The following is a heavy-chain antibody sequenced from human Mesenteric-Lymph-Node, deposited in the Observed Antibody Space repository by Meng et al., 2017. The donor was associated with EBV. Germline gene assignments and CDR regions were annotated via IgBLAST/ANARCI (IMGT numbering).Heavy chain of an antibody. Sequence: QVQLVRCVAEVKKPGASGKVACEASGYTFTSYALHWVRQAPGQRLEWMGWINVGNGDTKYSQKFHGRVTITRDTSATTAYMELRSLTSEDTAVYYCARDSTGDSRRFDPWGKGTLVTVSS. CDR2: INVGNGDT. CDR1: GYTFTSYA. V-gene: IGHV1-3*01. CDR3: ARDSTGDSRRFDP. J-gene: IGHJ5*02. D-gene: IGHD3-22*01.